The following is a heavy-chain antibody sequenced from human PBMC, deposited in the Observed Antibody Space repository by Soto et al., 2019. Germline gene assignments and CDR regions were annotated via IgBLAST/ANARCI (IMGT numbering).Heavy chain of an antibody. Sequence: QVQLQESGPGLVKPSETLSLTCTVAGVSISTYFWSWIRQPPGKGLEWIGNIYYSGTTDYNPSTKRRVPLSVDASKSQSSLGLGSVPAADTAVYYWARVHPACSGGRCYYTYVWFDPWGQGTPVTVSS. CDR3: ARVHPACSGGRCYYTYVWFDP. D-gene: IGHD2-15*01. CDR2: IYYSGTT. CDR1: GVSISTYF. J-gene: IGHJ5*02. V-gene: IGHV4-59*01.